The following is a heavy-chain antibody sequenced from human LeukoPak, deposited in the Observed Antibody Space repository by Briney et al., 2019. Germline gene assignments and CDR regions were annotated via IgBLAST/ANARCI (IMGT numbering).Heavy chain of an antibody. J-gene: IGHJ4*02. V-gene: IGHV3-48*01. CDR3: ARDGLGYCSSTSCRPFDY. D-gene: IGHD2-2*01. CDR1: GFTFSSYS. CDR2: ISSSSTI. Sequence: GGSLRLSCAASGFTFSSYSMNWVRQAPGKGREWVSYISSSSTISYADSVKGRFTISRDNAKNSLYLQMNSLRAEDTAVYYCARDGLGYCSSTSCRPFDYWGQGTLVTVSS.